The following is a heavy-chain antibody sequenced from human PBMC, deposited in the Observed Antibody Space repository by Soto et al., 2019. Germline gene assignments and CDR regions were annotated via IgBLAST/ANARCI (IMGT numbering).Heavy chain of an antibody. CDR2: ISYDGSNK. CDR1: GFTFSSYA. V-gene: IGHV3-30-3*01. CDR3: ARWTTVTIDY. J-gene: IGHJ4*02. Sequence: QVQLVESGGGVVQPARSLRLSCAASGFTFSSYAMHWVRQAPGKGLEWVAVISYDGSNKYYADSVKGRFTISRDNSKNTLYLQMNSLRAEDTAVYYCARWTTVTIDYWGQGTLVTVSS. D-gene: IGHD4-17*01.